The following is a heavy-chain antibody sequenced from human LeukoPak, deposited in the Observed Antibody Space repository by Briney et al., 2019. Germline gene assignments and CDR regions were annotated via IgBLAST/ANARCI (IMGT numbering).Heavy chain of an antibody. Sequence: GGSLRLSCAASGFTFSSYSMNWVRQAPGKGLEWVSSISSSSSYIYYADSVKGRFTISRDNAKNSLYLQMNSLRAEDTAVYYCARVGSSSWYEGDHDAFDIWGQGTMVTVSS. V-gene: IGHV3-21*01. J-gene: IGHJ3*02. CDR1: GFTFSSYS. CDR2: ISSSSSYI. CDR3: ARVGSSSWYEGDHDAFDI. D-gene: IGHD6-13*01.